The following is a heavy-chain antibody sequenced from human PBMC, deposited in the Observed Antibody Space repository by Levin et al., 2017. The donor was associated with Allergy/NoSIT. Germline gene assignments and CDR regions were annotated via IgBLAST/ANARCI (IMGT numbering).Heavy chain of an antibody. V-gene: IGHV2-70*04. J-gene: IGHJ4*02. Sequence: SGPTLVKPTQTLTLTCTFSGFSLSTSGMRVSWIRQPPGKALEWLARIDWDDDKFYSTSLKTRLTISKDTPKNQVVLTMTNMDPVDTATYYCARLAPSYGDYAPYDYWGQGTLVTVSS. CDR1: GFSLSTSGMR. D-gene: IGHD4-17*01. CDR2: IDWDDDK. CDR3: ARLAPSYGDYAPYDY.